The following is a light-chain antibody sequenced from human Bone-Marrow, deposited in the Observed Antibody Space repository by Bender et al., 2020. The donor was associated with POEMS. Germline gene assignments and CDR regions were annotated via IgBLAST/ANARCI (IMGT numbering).Light chain of an antibody. Sequence: QSGLTQPASVSGSPGQSITISCTGTSSDVGDYNYVSWYQHYPGKAPRLMIYDVTKRPSGVPDRFSASKSGNTASLTISGLQAEDEADYYCCSYAGSRNLAIFGGGTKLTVL. J-gene: IGLJ2*01. CDR2: DVT. CDR1: SSDVGDYNY. V-gene: IGLV2-23*02. CDR3: CSYAGSRNLAI.